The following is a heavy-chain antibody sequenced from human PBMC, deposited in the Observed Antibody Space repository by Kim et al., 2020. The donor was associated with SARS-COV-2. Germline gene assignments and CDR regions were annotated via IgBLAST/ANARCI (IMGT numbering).Heavy chain of an antibody. CDR3: ARFSSNYNYYGSGSHYYYGMDV. CDR1: GDSVSSNSAA. Sequence: SQTLSLTCAISGDSVSSNSAAWHWIRQYPSRGLEWLGRTYYRSKWYNDYAVSVKSRITINPDTSKNQFSLQLNSVTPEDTAVYYCARFSSNYNYYGSGSHYYYGMDVWGQGTTVTVSS. CDR2: TYYRSKWYN. D-gene: IGHD3-10*01. J-gene: IGHJ6*02. V-gene: IGHV6-1*01.